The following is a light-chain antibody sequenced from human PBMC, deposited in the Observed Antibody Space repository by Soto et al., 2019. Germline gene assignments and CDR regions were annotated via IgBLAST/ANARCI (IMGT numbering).Light chain of an antibody. J-gene: IGKJ2*01. Sequence: DIQVTQSPSTLSAFVGDRFILTCRASQNVNIWLAWYQQRPRKAPKLLIYKTSSLESGVPSRFSGSGSGTEFTLTISSLETDDFGTYFCLQYNSLPYTFGQGTKVDIK. V-gene: IGKV1-5*03. CDR2: KTS. CDR1: QNVNIW. CDR3: LQYNSLPYT.